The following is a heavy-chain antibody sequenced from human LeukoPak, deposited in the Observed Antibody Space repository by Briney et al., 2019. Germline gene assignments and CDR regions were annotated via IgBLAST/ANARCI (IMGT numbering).Heavy chain of an antibody. V-gene: IGHV3-48*03. CDR1: GFTYSTFE. J-gene: IGHJ4*02. CDR2: INSGGDTI. Sequence: PGGSLRLSCAASGFTYSTFEMNWVRQAPGKGLEWISYINSGGDTIYYADSVKGRFTVSRDNAKSSLYLQMNSLRADDTAVYYCATDLTGPEDYWGQGTLVTVSS. CDR3: ATDLTGPEDY.